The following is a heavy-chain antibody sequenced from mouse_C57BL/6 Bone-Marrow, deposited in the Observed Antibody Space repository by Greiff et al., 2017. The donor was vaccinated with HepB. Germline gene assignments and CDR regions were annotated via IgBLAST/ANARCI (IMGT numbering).Heavy chain of an antibody. J-gene: IGHJ1*03. V-gene: IGHV5-4*03. CDR3: ASGGYYYGSRRTWYFDV. D-gene: IGHD1-1*01. CDR2: ISDGGSYT. CDR1: GFTFSSYA. Sequence: EVKLVESGGGLVKPGGSLKLSCAASGFTFSSYAMSWVRQTPEKRLEWVATISDGGSYTYYPDNVKGRFTISRDNAKNNLYLQMSHLKSEDTAMYYCASGGYYYGSRRTWYFDVWGTGTTVTVSS.